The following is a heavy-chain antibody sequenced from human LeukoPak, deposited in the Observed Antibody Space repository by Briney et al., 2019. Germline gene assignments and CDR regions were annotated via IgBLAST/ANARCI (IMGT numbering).Heavy chain of an antibody. CDR3: ASLNVDTAMVTY. J-gene: IGHJ4*02. CDR1: GGSISSYY. D-gene: IGHD5-18*01. Sequence: SETLSLTCTVSGGSISSYYWSWIRQPPGKGLEWIGYIYYSGSTNYNPSLKSRVTISVDTSKNQFSLKLSSVIAADTAVYYCASLNVDTAMVTYWGQGTLVTVSS. CDR2: IYYSGST. V-gene: IGHV4-59*01.